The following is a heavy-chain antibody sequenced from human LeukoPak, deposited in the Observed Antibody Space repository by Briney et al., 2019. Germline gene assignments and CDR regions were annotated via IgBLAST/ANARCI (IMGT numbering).Heavy chain of an antibody. CDR3: ARGGHYYSYSMDV. Sequence: GASVKVSCKPSGYSFTDYYMRWVRQAPGQGLESMGWINPDSGGTNYPQKFQGRVTMTRDTSISTAYMELSRLRSDDTAVYYCARGGHYYSYSMDVWGKGTTVTVSS. CDR1: GYSFTDYY. CDR2: INPDSGGT. J-gene: IGHJ6*03. V-gene: IGHV1-2*02.